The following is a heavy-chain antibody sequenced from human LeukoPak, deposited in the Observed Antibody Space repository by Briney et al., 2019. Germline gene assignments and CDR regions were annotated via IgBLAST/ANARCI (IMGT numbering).Heavy chain of an antibody. CDR2: IRSKAISYAT. D-gene: IGHD1-20*01. Sequence: GGSLRLSCAASGFTFSGSAMHWVRQASGKGLEWVGRIRSKAISYATAYAPSVKGRFTISRDDSKNTAYLQMKSLKNEDKAVYYCTRPSKPGHNYPYYHMELWGKGTTVTVSS. J-gene: IGHJ6*03. V-gene: IGHV3-73*01. CDR1: GFTFSGSA. CDR3: TRPSKPGHNYPYYHMEL.